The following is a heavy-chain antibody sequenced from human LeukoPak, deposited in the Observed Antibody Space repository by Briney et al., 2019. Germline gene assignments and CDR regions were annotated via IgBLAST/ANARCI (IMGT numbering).Heavy chain of an antibody. J-gene: IGHJ4*02. CDR1: GFTFSSSW. D-gene: IGHD5-12*01. V-gene: IGHV3-7*03. Sequence: PGGSLRLSCAASGFTFSSSWMHWVRQAPGKGLEWVANIKKDGSETYYVDSVKGRFTISRDNAKNSLYLQMSSLRAEDTAMYYCARGRYSGTTYYFDYWGQGTLVTVSS. CDR2: IKKDGSET. CDR3: ARGRYSGTTYYFDY.